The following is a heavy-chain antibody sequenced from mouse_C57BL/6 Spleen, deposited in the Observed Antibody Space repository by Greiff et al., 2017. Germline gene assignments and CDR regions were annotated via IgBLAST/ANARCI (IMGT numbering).Heavy chain of an antibody. Sequence: VQLQQSGAELATPGASVQLSCKASGYTFTSYWMPWVNQRPGQGLEWIGYINPSSGYTKYNQQFKDKATLTADNSSSTAYMQLSSLTYEDSAVYYCARYPAITTVVASYFDYWGQGTTLTVSS. J-gene: IGHJ2*01. D-gene: IGHD1-1*01. CDR3: ARYPAITTVVASYFDY. V-gene: IGHV1-7*01. CDR2: INPSSGYT. CDR1: GYTFTSYW.